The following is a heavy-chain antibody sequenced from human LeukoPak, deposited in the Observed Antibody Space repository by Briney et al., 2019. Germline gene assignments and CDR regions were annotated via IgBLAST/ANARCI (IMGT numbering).Heavy chain of an antibody. CDR1: GFTFNSYA. D-gene: IGHD4-23*01. J-gene: IGHJ4*02. CDR3: ARDYGGNWYYFDY. CDR2: ISYDGSNK. V-gene: IGHV3-30-3*01. Sequence: GGSLRLSCAASGFTFNSYAMHWVRQAPGKGLEWEAVISYDGSNKYYADSVKGRFTISRDNSKNTLYLQMNSLRAEDTAVYYCARDYGGNWYYFDYWGQGTLVTVSS.